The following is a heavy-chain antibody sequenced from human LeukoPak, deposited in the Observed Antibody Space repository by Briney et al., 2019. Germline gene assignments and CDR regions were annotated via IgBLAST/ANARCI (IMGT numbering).Heavy chain of an antibody. Sequence: GGSLRLSCAASGLTFSSYAMNWVRQAPGRGLEWVSTISYSGGSTYYVDSVKGRFTISRDNSENTLYLQLNSLRAEDTAVYYCAKAASGNYLYYFDYWGQGTLVTVSS. V-gene: IGHV3-23*01. D-gene: IGHD1-26*01. CDR3: AKAASGNYLYYFDY. CDR1: GLTFSSYA. J-gene: IGHJ4*02. CDR2: ISYSGGST.